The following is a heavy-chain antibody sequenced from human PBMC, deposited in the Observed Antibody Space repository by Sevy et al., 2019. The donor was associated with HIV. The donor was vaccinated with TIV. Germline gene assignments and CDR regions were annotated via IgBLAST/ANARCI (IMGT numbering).Heavy chain of an antibody. Sequence: GGSLRLSCAGSGFSFSSYDMNWVRQAPGKGLEWVSSISSSSSYISNADSVKGRFTISRDNAENSLYLQMNSLRAEDTAVYYCARDYYGSGTYYRIFGYWGQGTLVTVSS. J-gene: IGHJ4*02. CDR2: ISSSSSYI. D-gene: IGHD3-10*01. V-gene: IGHV3-21*01. CDR1: GFSFSSYD. CDR3: ARDYYGSGTYYRIFGY.